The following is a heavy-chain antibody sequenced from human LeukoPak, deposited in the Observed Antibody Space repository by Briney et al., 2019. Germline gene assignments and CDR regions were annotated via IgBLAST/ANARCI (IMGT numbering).Heavy chain of an antibody. D-gene: IGHD3-10*01. Sequence: NSSETLSLTCTVSGGSIHSYWSWIRQPAGKGLEWIGRISGSGTITYNPALQSRLTIPIDTSKNQFSLKLMSVTAADTAVYYCARDSGTTGEVKFDPWGQGTLVTVSS. V-gene: IGHV4-4*07. CDR3: ARDSGTTGEVKFDP. CDR2: ISGSGTI. CDR1: GGSIHSY. J-gene: IGHJ5*02.